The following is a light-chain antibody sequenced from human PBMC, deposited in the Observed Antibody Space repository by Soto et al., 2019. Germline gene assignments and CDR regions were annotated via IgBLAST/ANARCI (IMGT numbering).Light chain of an antibody. CDR1: SSDVGGNDY. V-gene: IGLV2-14*01. J-gene: IGLJ2*01. Sequence: QSALTQPASVSGSLGQSITISCTGTSSDVGGNDYVSWYQQYPGKAPKLIIYEVVKWPSGLSTRFSGSKSGNTASLTISGLQAEDEADYYCSSFTISRNTVIFGGGTKLTVL. CDR2: EVV. CDR3: SSFTISRNTVI.